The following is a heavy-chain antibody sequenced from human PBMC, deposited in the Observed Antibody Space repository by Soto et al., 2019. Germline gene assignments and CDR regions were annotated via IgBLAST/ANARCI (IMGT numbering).Heavy chain of an antibody. CDR3: AKSPKVDYGDYYFDY. J-gene: IGHJ4*02. D-gene: IGHD4-17*01. CDR2: ISYDGSNK. CDR1: GFTFSSYG. Sequence: PGGSLRLSCAASGFTFSSYGMHWVRQAPGKGLEWVAVISYDGSNKYYADSVKGRFTISRDNSKNTLYLQMNSLRAEDTAVYYCAKSPKVDYGDYYFDYWGQGTLVNVSS. V-gene: IGHV3-30*18.